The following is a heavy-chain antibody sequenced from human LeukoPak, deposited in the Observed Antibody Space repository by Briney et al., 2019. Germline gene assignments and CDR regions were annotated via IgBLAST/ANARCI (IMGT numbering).Heavy chain of an antibody. D-gene: IGHD5-12*01. CDR1: GGSISSYD. V-gene: IGHV4-59*01. Sequence: NPSETLSLTCTVSGGSISSYDWSWIRQPPGKGLEWTGYIYYSGSTNYNPSLKSRVTISVDTSKNQFSLKLSSVTAADTAVYYCARGARWGATRYFDYWGQGTLVTVSS. J-gene: IGHJ4*02. CDR2: IYYSGST. CDR3: ARGARWGATRYFDY.